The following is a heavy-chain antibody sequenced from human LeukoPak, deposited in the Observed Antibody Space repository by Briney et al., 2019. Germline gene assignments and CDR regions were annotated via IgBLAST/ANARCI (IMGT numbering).Heavy chain of an antibody. D-gene: IGHD2-2*01. Sequence: GGSLRLSCAASVFTFDDFALHWVPQTPGGGLEWVSLISGDSSSIYHADSVKGRFTISRDNSKTSLLLQMDSLTTEDTGMYFCTRDYCSGSSCHLFDYWGQGTLLTVSS. J-gene: IGHJ4*02. V-gene: IGHV3-43*02. CDR3: TRDYCSGSSCHLFDY. CDR1: VFTFDDFA. CDR2: ISGDSSSI.